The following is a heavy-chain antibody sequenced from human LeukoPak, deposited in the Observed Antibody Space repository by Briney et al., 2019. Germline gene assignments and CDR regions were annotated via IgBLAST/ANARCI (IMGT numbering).Heavy chain of an antibody. CDR1: GFTFSSYG. Sequence: PGGSLRLSCAASGFTFSSYGMHWVRQAPGKGLEWVAVISYDGSNKYYADSVKGRFTISRDNAKNSLYLQMNSLRAEDTAVYYCARRSSGVPAAQGGNYYYGMDVWGQGTTVTVSS. V-gene: IGHV3-30*03. J-gene: IGHJ6*02. CDR3: ARRSSGVPAAQGGNYYYGMDV. D-gene: IGHD2-2*01. CDR2: ISYDGSNK.